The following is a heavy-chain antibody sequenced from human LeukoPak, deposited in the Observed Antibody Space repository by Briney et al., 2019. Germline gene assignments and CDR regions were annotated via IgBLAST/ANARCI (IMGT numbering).Heavy chain of an antibody. CDR1: GYTFTSYY. J-gene: IGHJ6*03. CDR3: ARERGSSWRYYYMDV. D-gene: IGHD6-13*01. CDR2: INPSGGST. Sequence: ASVKVSCKASGYTFTSYYMHWVRQAPGQGLEWMGIINPSGGSTSYAQKFQGRVTMTRDTSISTAYMELSRLRSDDTAVYYCARERGSSWRYYYMDVWGKGTTVTVSS. V-gene: IGHV1-46*01.